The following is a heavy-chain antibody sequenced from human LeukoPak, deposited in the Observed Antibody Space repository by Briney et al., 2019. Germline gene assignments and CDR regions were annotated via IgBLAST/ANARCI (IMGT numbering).Heavy chain of an antibody. CDR2: IYYSGST. Sequence: PGGSLRLSCAASGFTSSSYEMNLVRQAPGKGLEWIGSIYYSGSTYYNPSLKSRVTISVDTSKNQFSLKLTSVTAADTAVYYCARGDTYYYDSSGYFLFDYWGQGTLVTVSS. CDR1: GFTSSSYE. J-gene: IGHJ4*02. CDR3: ARGDTYYYDSSGYFLFDY. V-gene: IGHV4-34*01. D-gene: IGHD3-22*01.